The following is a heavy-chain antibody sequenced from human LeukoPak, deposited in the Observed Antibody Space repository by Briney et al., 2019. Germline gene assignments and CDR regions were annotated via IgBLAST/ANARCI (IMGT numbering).Heavy chain of an antibody. J-gene: IGHJ4*02. V-gene: IGHV4-34*01. CDR3: AGDCSGGSCFPLDY. D-gene: IGHD2-15*01. Sequence: GSLRLSCAASGFTFSSYSMNWVRQAPGKGLEWIGEINHSGSTNYNPSLKSRVTISVDTSKNQFSLKLSSVTAADTAVYYCAGDCSGGSCFPLDYWGQGTLVTVSS. CDR2: INHSGST. CDR1: GFTFSSYS.